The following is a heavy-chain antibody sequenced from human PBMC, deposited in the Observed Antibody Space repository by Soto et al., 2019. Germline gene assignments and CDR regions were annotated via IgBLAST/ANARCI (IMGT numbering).Heavy chain of an antibody. J-gene: IGHJ4*02. CDR3: ARDSRGVYCSSTSCYLGLDY. CDR1: GFTFSSYG. Sequence: RRLSCAASGFTFSSYGMHWVRQAPGKGLEWVAVIWYDGSNKYYADSVKGRFTISRDNSKNTLYLQMNSLRAEDTAVYYCARDSRGVYCSSTSCYLGLDYWGQRTLVTVSS. CDR2: IWYDGSNK. D-gene: IGHD2-2*01. V-gene: IGHV3-33*01.